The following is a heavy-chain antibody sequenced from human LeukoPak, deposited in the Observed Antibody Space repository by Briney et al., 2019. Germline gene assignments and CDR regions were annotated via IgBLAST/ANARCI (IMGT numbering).Heavy chain of an antibody. CDR2: ISYDGSNT. J-gene: IGHJ4*02. Sequence: GGSERLSCAASGFTFSTYGMHWVRQAPGKGLEWVTVISYDGSNTYYADSVEGRFTISRDNSKNTLNLQMNSLRAEDTAVYYCAKNSDNGVTGYPSDWGQGTLVTVSS. CDR3: AKNSDNGVTGYPSD. V-gene: IGHV3-30*18. D-gene: IGHD3-9*01. CDR1: GFTFSTYG.